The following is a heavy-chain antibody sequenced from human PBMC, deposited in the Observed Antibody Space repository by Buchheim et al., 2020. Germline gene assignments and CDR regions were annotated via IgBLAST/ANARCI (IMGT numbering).Heavy chain of an antibody. Sequence: QVQLAESGGGVVQPGRSLRLSCAASGFNFISYSLYWVRQAPGKGLEWVAAISYDGSNKYYGDSVKGRFTISRDNNKNMLHLQMSSLRVEDTAVYYCARELGSSWYYFLGYWGQGTL. CDR1: GFNFISYS. J-gene: IGHJ4*02. D-gene: IGHD6-13*01. CDR3: ARELGSSWYYFLGY. CDR2: ISYDGSNK. V-gene: IGHV3-30*03.